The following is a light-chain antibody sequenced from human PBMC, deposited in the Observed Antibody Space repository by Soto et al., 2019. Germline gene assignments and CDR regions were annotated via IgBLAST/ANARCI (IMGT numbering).Light chain of an antibody. CDR2: SNN. Sequence: QSVLTQPPSASGTPGQRVTISCSGSSSNIGSNPVNWYQQLPGTAPKLLINSNNQRPSGVPDRFSASKSGTSASLAITGLQSEDEADYYCAAWDDSLNGVVFGGGTKLTVL. V-gene: IGLV1-44*01. J-gene: IGLJ2*01. CDR3: AAWDDSLNGVV. CDR1: SSNIGSNP.